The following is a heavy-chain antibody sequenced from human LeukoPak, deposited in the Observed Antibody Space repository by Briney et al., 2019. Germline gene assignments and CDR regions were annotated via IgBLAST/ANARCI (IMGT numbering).Heavy chain of an antibody. D-gene: IGHD2/OR15-2a*01. CDR2: INPNSGGT. CDR3: ARESRYLHCFDY. J-gene: IGHJ4*02. CDR1: GYTFTGYY. Sequence: ASVKVSCKASGYTFTGYYMHRVRQAPGQGIEWMGWINPNSGGTNYAQKFQGRVTMTRDTSISTAYMELSRLRSDDTAVYYCARESRYLHCFDYWGQGTLVTVSS. V-gene: IGHV1-2*02.